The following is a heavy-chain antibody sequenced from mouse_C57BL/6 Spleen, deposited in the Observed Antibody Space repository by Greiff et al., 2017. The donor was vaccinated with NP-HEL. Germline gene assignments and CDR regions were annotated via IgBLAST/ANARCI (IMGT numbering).Heavy chain of an antibody. Sequence: LQQSGPELVKPGASVKIPCKASGYTFTDYNMDWVKQSHGKSLEWIGDINPNNGGTIYNQKFKGKATLTVDKSSSTAYMELRSLTSEDTAVYYCARSDYYSNSHYFDYWGQGTTLTVSS. V-gene: IGHV1-18*01. CDR1: GYTFTDYN. CDR3: ARSDYYSNSHYFDY. CDR2: INPNNGGT. J-gene: IGHJ2*01. D-gene: IGHD2-5*01.